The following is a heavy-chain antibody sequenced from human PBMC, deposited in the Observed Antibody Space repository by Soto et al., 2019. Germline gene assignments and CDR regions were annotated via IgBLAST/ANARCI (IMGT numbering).Heavy chain of an antibody. J-gene: IGHJ5*02. CDR1: GLSFSIYA. CDR2: ISGSGDDT. V-gene: IGHV3-23*01. CDR3: ASDEDNWNYCFDP. D-gene: IGHD1-7*01. Sequence: EVQLLESGGGLVQPGESLRLSCAASGLSFSIYAMNWVRQAPGKGLEWVSVISGSGDDTYYANSVKDRFTISRDNSKNTLYLQMNTLRVEDTALYYCASDEDNWNYCFDPWGQGTLVTVSS.